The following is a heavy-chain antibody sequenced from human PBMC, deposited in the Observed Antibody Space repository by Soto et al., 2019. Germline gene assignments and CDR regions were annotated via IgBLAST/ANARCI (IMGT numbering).Heavy chain of an antibody. V-gene: IGHV4-59*01. CDR1: GGSISSYY. Sequence: QVQLQESGPGLVKPSETLSLTCTVSGGSISSYYWSWIRQPPGKGLEWIGYIYYSGSTNYNPSLKSRVTISVDPSKNQFSLKLSSVTAADTAVYYCAREGQWLGTYYYGMDVWGQGTTVTVSS. J-gene: IGHJ6*02. D-gene: IGHD6-19*01. CDR3: AREGQWLGTYYYGMDV. CDR2: IYYSGST.